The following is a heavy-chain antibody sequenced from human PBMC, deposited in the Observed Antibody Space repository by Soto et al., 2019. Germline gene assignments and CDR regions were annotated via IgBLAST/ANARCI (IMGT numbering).Heavy chain of an antibody. D-gene: IGHD4-17*01. CDR2: IYYSGSA. V-gene: IGHV4-59*08. CDR1: GGSISSYY. CDR3: ARNYGGNVDY. Sequence: QVQLQESGPGLVRPSETLSPTCTVSGGSISSYYWSWIRQPPGKGLEWIGYIYYSGSANYNPSLKSRVTISVDTSKNQFSLKLSSATAADTAVYYCARNYGGNVDYWGQGTLVTVSS. J-gene: IGHJ4*02.